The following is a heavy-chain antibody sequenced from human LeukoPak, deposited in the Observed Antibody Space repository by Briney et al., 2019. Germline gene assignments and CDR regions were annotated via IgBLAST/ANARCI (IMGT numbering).Heavy chain of an antibody. Sequence: GRSLRLSCAASGFTFSSHAMHWVRQAPGKGLEWVAVISYDGSNKYYADSVKGRFTISRDNSKNTLYLRMNSLRAEDTAVYYCARASMAAADYWGQGTLVTVSS. V-gene: IGHV3-30*04. D-gene: IGHD2/OR15-2a*01. CDR3: ARASMAAADY. CDR2: ISYDGSNK. J-gene: IGHJ4*02. CDR1: GFTFSSHA.